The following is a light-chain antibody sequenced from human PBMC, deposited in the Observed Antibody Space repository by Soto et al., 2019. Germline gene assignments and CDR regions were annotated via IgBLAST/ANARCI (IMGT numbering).Light chain of an antibody. Sequence: DIQMTQSPSSLSASVGDRVTITSRASQGISTFLAWFQQKPGKAPKTLIYAASSLHSGVPSRFSGSGSGTDFTLTISSLQPEDFATYYCQHYDGYPQIFGQGTRLEIK. CDR3: QHYDGYPQI. CDR2: AAS. J-gene: IGKJ5*01. V-gene: IGKV1-16*01. CDR1: QGISTF.